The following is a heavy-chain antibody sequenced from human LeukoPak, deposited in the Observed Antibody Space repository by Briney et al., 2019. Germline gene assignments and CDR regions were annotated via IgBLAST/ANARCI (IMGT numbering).Heavy chain of an antibody. D-gene: IGHD2-2*01. J-gene: IGHJ6*02. V-gene: IGHV3-23*01. CDR1: GFTFSSYS. CDR2: ISGSGGST. Sequence: GGSLRLSCAAFGFTFSSYSMNWVRQAPGKGLEWVSSISGSGGSTYYADSVKGRFTISRDNSKNTLYLQMNSLRAEDTAVYYCANYCTSTSCSIVYGMDVWGQGTTVTVSS. CDR3: ANYCTSTSCSIVYGMDV.